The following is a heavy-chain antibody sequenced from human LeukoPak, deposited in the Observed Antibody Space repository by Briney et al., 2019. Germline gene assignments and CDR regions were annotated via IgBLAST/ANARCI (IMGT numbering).Heavy chain of an antibody. J-gene: IGHJ4*02. CDR2: INAGNGNT. V-gene: IGHV1-3*01. CDR3: ARVYRSSSWPDY. CDR1: GYTFTSYA. D-gene: IGHD6-13*01. Sequence: GGSVKVSCKASGYTFTSYAMHWVRQAPGQRHEWMGWINAGNGNTKYSQKFQGRVTITRDTSASTAYMELSSLRSEDTAVYYCARVYRSSSWPDYWGQGTLVTVSS.